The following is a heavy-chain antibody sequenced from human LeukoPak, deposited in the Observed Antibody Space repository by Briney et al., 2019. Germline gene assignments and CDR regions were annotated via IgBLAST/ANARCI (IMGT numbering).Heavy chain of an antibody. CDR1: GFTFSSYG. V-gene: IGHV3-30*03. CDR2: ISYDGSNK. Sequence: GRSLRLSCAASGFTFSSYGMHWVRQAPGKGLEWVAVISYDGSNKYYADSVKGRITISRDNSKDTLYLQMDSLRAEDTAVYYCATDRGSGTYYALFYSWGHGTLVTVSS. J-gene: IGHJ5*01. D-gene: IGHD3-10*01. CDR3: ATDRGSGTYYALFYS.